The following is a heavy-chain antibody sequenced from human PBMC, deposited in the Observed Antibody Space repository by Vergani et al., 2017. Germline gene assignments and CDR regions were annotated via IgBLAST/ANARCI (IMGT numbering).Heavy chain of an antibody. V-gene: IGHV1-69*08. J-gene: IGHJ4*02. CDR2: IIPFFNIA. Sequence: QVQLVQSGAEVKQPGSSVKVSCKASGDTFSSYTISWVRQAPGQGLEWMGRIIPFFNIATYAQKFQGRVTITADKSTSTAYMELSSLRSEDTAVYYCAREGFYDYVWGSYRLRGGYYFDYWGQGTLVTVSS. CDR1: GDTFSSYT. CDR3: AREGFYDYVWGSYRLRGGYYFDY. D-gene: IGHD3-16*02.